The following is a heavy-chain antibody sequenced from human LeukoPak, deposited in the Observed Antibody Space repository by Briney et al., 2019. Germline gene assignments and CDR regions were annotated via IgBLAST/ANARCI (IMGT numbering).Heavy chain of an antibody. J-gene: IGHJ4*02. D-gene: IGHD2-15*01. CDR3: SRDNRVVVAATKAFYFDY. CDR1: GGSISSSSYY. V-gene: IGHV4-39*07. CDR2: IYYSGST. Sequence: SETLSLNCTVSGGSISSSSYYRRWIRQPPGKGLEWIGSIYYSGSTYYNPSLKSRVTISVDTSKNHFSLKLNSVTAADTAVYFWSRDNRVVVAATKAFYFDYWGQGTLVTVSS.